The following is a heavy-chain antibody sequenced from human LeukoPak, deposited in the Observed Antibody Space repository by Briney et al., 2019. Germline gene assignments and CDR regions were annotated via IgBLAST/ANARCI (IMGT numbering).Heavy chain of an antibody. CDR2: IYHSGST. CDR1: GYSISSGYY. D-gene: IGHD3-22*01. J-gene: IGHJ4*02. V-gene: IGHV4-38-2*02. Sequence: SETLSLTCTVSGYSISSGYYWGWIRQPPGKGLEWIGSIYHSGSTYYNPSLKSRVTISVDTSKNQFSLKLSSVTAADTAVYYCARGDDSSGYREMYNFDYWGQGTLVTVSS. CDR3: ARGDDSSGYREMYNFDY.